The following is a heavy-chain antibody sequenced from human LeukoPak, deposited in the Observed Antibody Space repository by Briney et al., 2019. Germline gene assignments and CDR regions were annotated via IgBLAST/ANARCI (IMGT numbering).Heavy chain of an antibody. Sequence: ASVKVSCKASGYTFTGYYMHWVRQAPGQGLEWMGWINPNSGGTNYAQKFQGRVTMTRDTSISTAYMELSRLRSDDTAVYYCARDEVGTGYFDYWGQGTLVTVSS. V-gene: IGHV1-2*02. D-gene: IGHD4-23*01. CDR3: ARDEVGTGYFDY. CDR1: GYTFTGYY. CDR2: INPNSGGT. J-gene: IGHJ4*02.